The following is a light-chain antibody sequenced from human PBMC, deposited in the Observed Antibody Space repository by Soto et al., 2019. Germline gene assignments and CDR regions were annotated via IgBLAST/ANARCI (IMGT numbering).Light chain of an antibody. Sequence: DIQMTQSPSSLSASVGDRVTITCRASQSISSYLNWYQQKPGKAPKLLIYAASTLQSGVPSRFSGSGSGTDFTLTISSLQPEDVATYYCQQVNSYPITFGQGTRLEIK. CDR3: QQVNSYPIT. J-gene: IGKJ5*01. CDR1: QSISSY. CDR2: AAS. V-gene: IGKV1-27*01.